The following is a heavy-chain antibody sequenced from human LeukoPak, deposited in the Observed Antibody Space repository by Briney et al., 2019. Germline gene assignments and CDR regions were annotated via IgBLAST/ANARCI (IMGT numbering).Heavy chain of an antibody. V-gene: IGHV4-39*01. CDR2: IYYSGST. CDR1: GGSISSSSFF. D-gene: IGHD3-22*01. CDR3: ARGTSGYSYDFDY. J-gene: IGHJ4*02. Sequence: TSETLSLTCTVSGGSISSSSFFWGWIRQPPGKGLEWIGSIYYSGSTFYNASLKSRATIFVDTSKNQFSLRLSSVTAADTAVYYCARGTSGYSYDFDYWGQGTLVTVSS.